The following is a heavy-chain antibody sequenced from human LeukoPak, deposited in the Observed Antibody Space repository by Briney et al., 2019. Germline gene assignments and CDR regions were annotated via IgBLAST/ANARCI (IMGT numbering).Heavy chain of an antibody. J-gene: IGHJ6*03. V-gene: IGHV4-4*07. Sequence: SETLSLTCTVSGGSISSYYWSWIRQPAGKGLEWIWRIYTSGSTNYNPSLKSRVTMSVDTSKNQFSLKLSSVTAADTAVYYCAGTTEGGYSYGYFYYYYMDVWGKGTTVTISS. CDR3: AGTTEGGYSYGYFYYYYMDV. CDR2: IYTSGST. D-gene: IGHD5-18*01. CDR1: GGSISSYY.